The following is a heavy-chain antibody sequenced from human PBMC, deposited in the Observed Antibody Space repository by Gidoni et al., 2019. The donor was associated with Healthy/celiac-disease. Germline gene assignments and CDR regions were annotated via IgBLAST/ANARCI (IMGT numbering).Heavy chain of an antibody. D-gene: IGHD3-9*01. J-gene: IGHJ4*02. CDR2: ISGSGGST. CDR3: AKDFVEHRIFFFLFDY. V-gene: IGHV3-23*01. CDR1: GFTVSRYA. Sequence: EVQLLESGGGLVQPGGSLRLSCAASGFTVSRYAMSWVRQAPGKGLEWVSAISGSGGSTYYADSVKGRFTISRDNSKNTLYLQMNSLRAEDTAVYYCAKDFVEHRIFFFLFDYWGQGTLVTVSS.